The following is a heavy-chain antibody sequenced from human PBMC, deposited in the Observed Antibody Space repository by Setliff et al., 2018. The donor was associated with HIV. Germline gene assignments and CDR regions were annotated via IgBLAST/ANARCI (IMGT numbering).Heavy chain of an antibody. CDR2: IHSDGSTT. J-gene: IGHJ3*02. D-gene: IGHD2-15*01. CDR1: GFTFSSYW. Sequence: LRLSCVVSGFTFSSYWMHWVRQAPGKGLVWVSRIHSDGSTTSYADSVKGRFIISRDNAKNTLYLQMNGLRVEDTAIYYCARDPALGCSGATCYPGAFDMWGQGTMVTVSS. V-gene: IGHV3-74*01. CDR3: ARDPALGCSGATCYPGAFDM.